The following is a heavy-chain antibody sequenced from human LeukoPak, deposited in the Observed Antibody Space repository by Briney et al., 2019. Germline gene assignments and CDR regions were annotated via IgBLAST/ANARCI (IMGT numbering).Heavy chain of an antibody. J-gene: IGHJ4*02. CDR2: ISSSSYT. V-gene: IGHV3-11*06. Sequence: PGGSLRLSCAASGFTFSDYYMSWIRQAPGKGLEWVSYISSSSYTNYADSVKGRFTISRNNAKNSLYLQMNSLRAEDTAVYYCARDSGSAHLFDYWGQGTLVTVSS. CDR3: ARDSGSAHLFDY. D-gene: IGHD3-10*01. CDR1: GFTFSDYY.